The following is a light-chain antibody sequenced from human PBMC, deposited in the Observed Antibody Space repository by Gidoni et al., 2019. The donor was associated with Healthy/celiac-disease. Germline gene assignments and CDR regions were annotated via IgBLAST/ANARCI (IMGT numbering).Light chain of an antibody. Sequence: DIVMTPSPLSLPVTPGEPASISCRSRQSLLHRNGYNYLDWYLQKPGQSPQLLIYLGSNRASGVPDRFSGSGSGTDFTLKSSRVEAEDVGVYYCMQALQTPLTFGGGTKVEIK. V-gene: IGKV2-28*01. CDR2: LGS. CDR3: MQALQTPLT. J-gene: IGKJ4*01. CDR1: QSLLHRNGYNY.